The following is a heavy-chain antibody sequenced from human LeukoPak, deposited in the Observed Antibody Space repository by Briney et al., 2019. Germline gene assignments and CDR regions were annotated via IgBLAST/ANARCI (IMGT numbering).Heavy chain of an antibody. CDR1: GFTFSSYG. V-gene: IGHV3-30*02. CDR2: KRYDGSNK. J-gene: IGHJ4*02. D-gene: IGHD3-10*01. Sequence: HPGGSLRLSCAASGFTFSSYGMHWVRQAPGKGLEWVAFKRYDGSNKYYADSVKGRFTISRDNSKNTLYLQMNSLRAEDTAVYYCVKDSKRWKTYYYESGSHYFDYWGQGTLVTVSS. CDR3: VKDSKRWKTYYYESGSHYFDY.